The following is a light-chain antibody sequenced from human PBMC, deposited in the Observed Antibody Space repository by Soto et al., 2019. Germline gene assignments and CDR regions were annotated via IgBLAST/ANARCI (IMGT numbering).Light chain of an antibody. J-gene: IGLJ1*01. CDR1: FSNIGDNA. CDR3: AAWDDSLNAL. Sequence: QSVLTQPPSLSAIPGQRVNISCSGSFSNIGDNAVIWYQQLPGAAPKLLIYLNDQRPSGVPDRFSGSKSGTSAFLAISGLQSEDEADYYCAAWDDSLNALFGTGTKVTVL. CDR2: LND. V-gene: IGLV1-44*01.